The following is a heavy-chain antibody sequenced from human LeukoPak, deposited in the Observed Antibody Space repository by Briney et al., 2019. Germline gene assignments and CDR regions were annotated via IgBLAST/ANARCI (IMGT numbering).Heavy chain of an antibody. CDR3: ARDPTVSTPLYYYYYYMDV. CDR2: INWNGGST. Sequence: GGSLRLSCAASGFTFDDYGMSWVRQAPGKGLEWVSGINWNGGSTGYADSVKGRFTISRDNARNSLYLQMNSLRAEDTAVYYCARDPTVSTPLYYYYYYMDVWGKGTTVTISS. CDR1: GFTFDDYG. J-gene: IGHJ6*03. D-gene: IGHD5/OR15-5a*01. V-gene: IGHV3-20*04.